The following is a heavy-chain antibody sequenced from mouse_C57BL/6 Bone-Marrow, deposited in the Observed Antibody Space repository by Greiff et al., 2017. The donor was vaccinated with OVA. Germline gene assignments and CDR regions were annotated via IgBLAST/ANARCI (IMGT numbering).Heavy chain of an antibody. CDR2: IYPGDGDT. CDR1: GYAFSSSW. J-gene: IGHJ3*01. V-gene: IGHV1-82*01. CDR3: ARSEYYGSSSWFAY. Sequence: VQLVESGPELVKPGASVKISCKASGYAFSSSWMNWVKQRPGKGLEWIGRIYPGDGDTNYNGKFKGKATLTADKSSSTAYMQLSSLTSEDSAVYFCARSEYYGSSSWFAYWGQGTLVTVSA. D-gene: IGHD1-1*01.